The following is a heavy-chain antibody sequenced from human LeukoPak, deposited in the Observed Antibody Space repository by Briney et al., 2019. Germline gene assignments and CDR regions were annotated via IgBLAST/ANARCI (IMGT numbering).Heavy chain of an antibody. V-gene: IGHV3-64*02. CDR1: GFTFSSYT. Sequence: GGSLRLSCAVSGFTFSSYTMHWVRQAPGKGLEYVSAISSNGGSTYYADSVKGRFTISRDNSKNTLYLQMGSLRAEDMAVYYCARPWSGNDYWGQGTLVTVSS. J-gene: IGHJ4*02. D-gene: IGHD3-3*01. CDR2: ISSNGGST. CDR3: ARPWSGNDY.